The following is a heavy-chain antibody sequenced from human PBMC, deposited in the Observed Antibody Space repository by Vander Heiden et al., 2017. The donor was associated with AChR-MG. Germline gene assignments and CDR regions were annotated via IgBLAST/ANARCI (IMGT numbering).Heavy chain of an antibody. V-gene: IGHV3-9*01. CDR2: ISWNSGSI. CDR3: AKDNLRWGELSAPDY. CDR1: GFTFDDYA. Sequence: EVQLVESGGGLVQPGRSLRLSCAASGFTFDDYAMHWVRQAPGKGLEWVSGISWNSGSIGYADSVKGRFTISRDNAKNSLYLQMNSLRAEDTALYYCAKDNLRWGELSAPDYWGQGTLVTVSS. J-gene: IGHJ4*02. D-gene: IGHD3-16*02.